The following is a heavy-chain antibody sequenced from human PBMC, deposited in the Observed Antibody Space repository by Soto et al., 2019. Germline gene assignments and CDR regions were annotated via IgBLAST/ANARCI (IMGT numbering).Heavy chain of an antibody. Sequence: GGSLRLSCAASGFTFSSYGMHWVRQAPGKWLEWVAVIWYDGSNKYYADSVKGRFTISRDNSKNTLYLQMNSLRAEDTAVYYCARDNNDIVVVVAATYYYYYGMDVWGQGTTVTVSS. CDR3: ARDNNDIVVVVAATYYYYYGMDV. J-gene: IGHJ6*02. CDR1: GFTFSSYG. CDR2: IWYDGSNK. D-gene: IGHD2-15*01. V-gene: IGHV3-33*01.